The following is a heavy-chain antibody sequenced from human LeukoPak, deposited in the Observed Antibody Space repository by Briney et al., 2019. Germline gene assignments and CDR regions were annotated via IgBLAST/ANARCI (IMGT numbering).Heavy chain of an antibody. CDR1: GFTFSSYA. V-gene: IGHV3-30-3*01. CDR3: ARVGYCSSTSCLYYYYYMDV. Sequence: GGSLRLSCAASGFTFSSYAMHWVRQAPGKGLEWVAVISYDGSNKYYADSVKGRFTISRDNSKNTLYLQMNSLRAEDTAVYYCARVGYCSSTSCLYYYYYMDVWGEGTTVTVSS. J-gene: IGHJ6*03. CDR2: ISYDGSNK. D-gene: IGHD2-2*01.